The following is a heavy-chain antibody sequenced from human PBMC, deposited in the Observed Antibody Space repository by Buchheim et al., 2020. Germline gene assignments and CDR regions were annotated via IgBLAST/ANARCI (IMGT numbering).Heavy chain of an antibody. Sequence: QVQLVQSGSELRKPGDSVKVSCKASGYTFNTYGMTWVRQAPGQGLEWMGWISAYNGNTNYAQKLQGRVTMTTDTSTSTAYMELRSLRSDDTAVYYCARRVTWGKFINWFDPWGQGTL. V-gene: IGHV1-18*01. CDR1: GYTFNTYG. CDR3: ARRVTWGKFINWFDP. J-gene: IGHJ5*02. CDR2: ISAYNGNT. D-gene: IGHD3-16*01.